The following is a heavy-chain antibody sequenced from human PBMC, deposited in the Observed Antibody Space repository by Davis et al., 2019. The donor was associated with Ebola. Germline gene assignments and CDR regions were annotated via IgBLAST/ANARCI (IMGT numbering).Heavy chain of an antibody. J-gene: IGHJ6*02. Sequence: AASVKVSCKASGGTFSSYAISWVRQAPGQGLEWMGRIIPILGIANYAQKFQGRVTITADKSTSTAYMELSSLRSEDTAVYYCAKTLIRNIPDYYYYGMDVWGQGTTVTVSS. CDR2: IIPILGIA. CDR3: AKTLIRNIPDYYYYGMDV. CDR1: GGTFSSYA. V-gene: IGHV1-69*04. D-gene: IGHD2/OR15-2a*01.